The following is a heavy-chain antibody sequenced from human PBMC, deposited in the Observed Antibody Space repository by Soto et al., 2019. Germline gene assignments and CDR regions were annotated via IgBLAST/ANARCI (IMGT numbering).Heavy chain of an antibody. V-gene: IGHV4-30-4*01. CDR2: IYYSGST. J-gene: IGHJ4*02. CDR3: ARDFKRYSSSPGPLGY. CDR1: GDSISSGDYY. Sequence: SETLSLTCTVSGDSISSGDYYWSWIRQPPGKGLEWIGLIYYSGSTHYNPSLKSRLIISVNTSKNQFSLKLTSATAADTAVYYCARDFKRYSSSPGPLGYWGQGTLVTGSS. D-gene: IGHD6-6*01.